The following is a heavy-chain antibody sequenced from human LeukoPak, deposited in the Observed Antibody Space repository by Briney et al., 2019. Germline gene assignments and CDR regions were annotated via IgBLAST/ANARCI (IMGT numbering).Heavy chain of an antibody. CDR1: GFTFSGYS. J-gene: IGHJ4*02. Sequence: GGSLRLSCAASGFTFSGYSMHWVRQAPGKGLVWASRINTDGSTTTYADSVKGRFTISRDNAKNTLYLQMSSLRAEDTAVYFCARNFYYGHDYWGQGTLVTVSS. D-gene: IGHD3-10*01. CDR3: ARNFYYGHDY. CDR2: INTDGSTT. V-gene: IGHV3-74*01.